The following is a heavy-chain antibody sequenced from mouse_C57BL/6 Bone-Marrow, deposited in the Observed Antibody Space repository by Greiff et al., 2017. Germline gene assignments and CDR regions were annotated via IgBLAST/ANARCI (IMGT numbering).Heavy chain of an antibody. D-gene: IGHD1-1*01. Sequence: EVQLQQSGPELVKPGASVKISCKASGYTFTDYYMNWVKQSHGKSLEWIGDINPNNGGTSYNQKFKGKATLTVDKSSSTAYMELRSLTSEDSAVYYCAKRVITTVVARYFDVWGTGTAVTVSS. J-gene: IGHJ1*03. V-gene: IGHV1-26*01. CDR3: AKRVITTVVARYFDV. CDR1: GYTFTDYY. CDR2: INPNNGGT.